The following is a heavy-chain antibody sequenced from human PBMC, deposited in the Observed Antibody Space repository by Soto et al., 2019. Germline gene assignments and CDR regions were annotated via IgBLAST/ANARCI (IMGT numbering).Heavy chain of an antibody. CDR2: IKTNSDGGTV. V-gene: IGHV3-15*01. D-gene: IGHD2-2*01. CDR3: ATVYCATNSCYAPFEY. Sequence: GGSLRLSCAASGFTFSNAWMSWVRQAPGKGLEWIGRIKTNSDGGTVDYASPVKGRFTISRDDSKSMLYLDLNSLKTEDTGVYFCATVYCATNSCYAPFEYWGKGTLVTVSS. J-gene: IGHJ4*02. CDR1: GFTFSNAW.